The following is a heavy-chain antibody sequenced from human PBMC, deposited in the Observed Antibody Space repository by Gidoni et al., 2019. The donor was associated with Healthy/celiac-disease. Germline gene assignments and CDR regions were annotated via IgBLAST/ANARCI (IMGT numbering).Heavy chain of an antibody. J-gene: IGHJ5*02. CDR2: IYYSGST. CDR3: ARQIAGRWFDP. Sequence: GWIRQPPGKGLEWIGSIYYSGSTYYNPSLKSRVTISVDTSKNQFFLKLSSVTAADTAVYYCARQIAGRWFDPWGQGTLVTVSS. V-gene: IGHV4-39*01.